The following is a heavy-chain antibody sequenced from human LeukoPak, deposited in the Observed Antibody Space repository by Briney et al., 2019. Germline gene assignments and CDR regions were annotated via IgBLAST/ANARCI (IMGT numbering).Heavy chain of an antibody. CDR2: ISSSSSTI. CDR1: GFTFSSYS. J-gene: IGHJ4*02. V-gene: IGHV3-48*04. CDR3: ARWYSGSYQSYFDY. D-gene: IGHD1-26*01. Sequence: GGSLRLSCAASGFTFSSYSMNWVRQAPGKGLEWVSYISSSSSTIYYADSVKGRLTISRDNAKNSLYLQMNSLRAEDTAVYYCARWYSGSYQSYFDYWGQGTLVTVSS.